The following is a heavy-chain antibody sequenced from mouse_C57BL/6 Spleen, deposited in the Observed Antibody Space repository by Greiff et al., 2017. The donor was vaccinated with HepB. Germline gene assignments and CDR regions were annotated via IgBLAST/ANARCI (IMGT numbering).Heavy chain of an antibody. Sequence: ESGPGLVKPSQSLSLTCSVSGYSITSGYIWNWIRQFPGNKCEWMGFISYDGSNNYNPSLKNRITITRDTSKNQFFLKLNSVTTEDTATYYCAITTVEVAYWGQGTLVTVSA. J-gene: IGHJ3*01. V-gene: IGHV3-6*01. CDR1: GYSITSGYI. D-gene: IGHD1-1*01. CDR2: ISYDGSN. CDR3: AITTVEVAY.